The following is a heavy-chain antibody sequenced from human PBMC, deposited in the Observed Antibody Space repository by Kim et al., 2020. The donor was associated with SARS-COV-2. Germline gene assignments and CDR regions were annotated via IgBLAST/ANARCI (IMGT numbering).Heavy chain of an antibody. D-gene: IGHD3-10*01. J-gene: IGHJ4*02. Sequence: SETLSLTCTVSGGSISSSSYYWGWIRQPPGKGLEWIGSIYYSGSTYYNPSLKSRVTISVDTSKNQFSLKLSSVTAADTAVYYCARNVLLWFGADYWGQGT. CDR1: GGSISSSSYY. CDR3: ARNVLLWFGADY. CDR2: IYYSGST. V-gene: IGHV4-39*01.